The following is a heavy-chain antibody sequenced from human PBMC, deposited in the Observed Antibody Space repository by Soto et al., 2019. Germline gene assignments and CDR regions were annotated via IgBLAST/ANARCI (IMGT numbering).Heavy chain of an antibody. CDR3: ARAIGYSYSGTIDY. CDR2: IYYSGST. CDR1: GGSISSSSYY. D-gene: IGHD5-18*01. V-gene: IGHV4-39*01. Sequence: SETLSLTCTVSGGSISSSSYYWGWIRQPPGKGLEWIGSIYYSGSTYYNPSLKSRVTISVDTSKNQFSLKLSSVTAADTTVYYCARAIGYSYSGTIDYWGQGTLVTVSS. J-gene: IGHJ4*02.